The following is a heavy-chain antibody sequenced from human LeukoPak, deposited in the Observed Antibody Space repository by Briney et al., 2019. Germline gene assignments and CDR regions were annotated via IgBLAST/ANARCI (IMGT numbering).Heavy chain of an antibody. CDR2: VNHSGST. Sequence: PSETLSLTCAVYGGSFSGYYWSWIRQPPGKGLEWIREVNHSGSTNYNPSLKSRVSISVDTSKNQFSLRLNSVTAADTAVYYCARGRRDEFWSGYSLYYFDYWGQGTLVTVSS. CDR3: ARGRRDEFWSGYSLYYFDY. V-gene: IGHV4-34*01. CDR1: GGSFSGYY. D-gene: IGHD3-3*01. J-gene: IGHJ4*02.